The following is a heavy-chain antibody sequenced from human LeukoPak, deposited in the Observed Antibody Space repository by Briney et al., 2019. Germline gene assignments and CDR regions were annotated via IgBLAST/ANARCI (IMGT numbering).Heavy chain of an antibody. D-gene: IGHD1-1*01. Sequence: ASVKVSCKASGYTFTSHDINWVRQAAGQGLEWMGWMNPNSGNSGYAQNFQGRVIMTRDTSISTAYMELHSLRSEDTAVYYCARGYSPTIRTTGNDYWGQGTLVTVSS. CDR3: ARGYSPTIRTTGNDY. CDR1: GYTFTSHD. CDR2: MNPNSGNS. V-gene: IGHV1-8*01. J-gene: IGHJ4*02.